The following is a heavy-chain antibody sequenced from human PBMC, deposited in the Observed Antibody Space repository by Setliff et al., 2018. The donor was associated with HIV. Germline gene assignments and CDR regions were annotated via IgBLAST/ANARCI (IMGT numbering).Heavy chain of an antibody. J-gene: IGHJ4*02. CDR2: ITQSGST. CDR1: GGSISSVNYY. CDR3: ARDNVETGGSGYAFDY. D-gene: IGHD3-22*01. Sequence: SETLSLTCTVSGGSISSVNYYWSWIRRHPGKGLEWIGYITQSGSTYYNPSLKSRATLSLGTSKNQFSLRLSSVTAADTAVYYCARDNVETGGSGYAFDYWGQGALVTVSS. V-gene: IGHV4-31*03.